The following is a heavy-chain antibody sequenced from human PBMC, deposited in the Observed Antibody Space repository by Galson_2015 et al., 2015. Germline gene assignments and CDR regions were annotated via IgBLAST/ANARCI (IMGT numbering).Heavy chain of an antibody. CDR2: INPSGGST. Sequence: SVKVSCKASGYTFTSYYMHWVRQAPGQGLEWMGIINPSGGSTSYAQKFQGRVTMTRDTSTSTVYMELRSLRSEDTAVYYCARERPHNNPFDYWGQGTLVTVSS. D-gene: IGHD1-14*01. CDR1: GYTFTSYY. V-gene: IGHV1-46*01. CDR3: ARERPHNNPFDY. J-gene: IGHJ4*02.